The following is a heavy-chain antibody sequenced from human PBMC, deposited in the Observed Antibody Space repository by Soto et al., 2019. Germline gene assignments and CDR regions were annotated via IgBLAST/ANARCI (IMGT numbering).Heavy chain of an antibody. J-gene: IGHJ5*02. CDR2: ISGGGGKT. CDR3: ARDKYTNYVNYFDL. CDR1: GFTFYSYV. V-gene: IGHV3-23*01. D-gene: IGHD3-16*01. Sequence: GGSLRLSCSASGFTFYSYVLSWVRQAPGKGLEWVSGISGGGGKTYYADSVKGRFTISRDNSKNMLYLQMNSLRAEDTAVYFCARDKYTNYVNYFDLWGQGTLVTVSS.